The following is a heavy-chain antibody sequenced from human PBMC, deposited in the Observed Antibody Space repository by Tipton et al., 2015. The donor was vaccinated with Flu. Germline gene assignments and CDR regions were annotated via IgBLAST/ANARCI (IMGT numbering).Heavy chain of an antibody. CDR2: ISSSGSTI. V-gene: IGHV3-48*03. Sequence: SLRLSCAASGFTFSSYEMNWVRQAPGKGLERVSYISSSGSTIYYADSVKGRFTISRDNAKNSLYLQMNSLRAEDTAVYYCASSTNYYDSSGYYGVRGDWYFDLWGRGPLVTVSS. CDR1: GFTFSSYE. CDR3: ASSTNYYDSSGYYGVRGDWYFDL. D-gene: IGHD3-22*01. J-gene: IGHJ2*01.